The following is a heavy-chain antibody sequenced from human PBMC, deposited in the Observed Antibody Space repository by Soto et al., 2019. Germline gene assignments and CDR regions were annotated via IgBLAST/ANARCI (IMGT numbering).Heavy chain of an antibody. CDR3: ARDRGPAGYSYDNDAFDI. V-gene: IGHV4-59*01. Sequence: PSETLSLTCTVSGGSISSYYWSWIRQPPGKGLEWIGYIYYSGSTNYNPSLKSRVTISVDTSKNQFSLKLSSVTAADKAVYYCARDRGPAGYSYDNDAFDIWGQGTMVTVSS. D-gene: IGHD5-18*01. CDR1: GGSISSYY. J-gene: IGHJ3*02. CDR2: IYYSGST.